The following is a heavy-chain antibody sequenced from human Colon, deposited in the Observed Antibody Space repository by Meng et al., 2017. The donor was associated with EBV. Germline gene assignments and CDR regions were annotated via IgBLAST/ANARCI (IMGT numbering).Heavy chain of an antibody. D-gene: IGHD2-15*01. J-gene: IGHJ4*02. CDR3: ARTAICIGGSCTTWDY. CDR1: GDSLSSANW. CDR2: IHHNGNT. Sequence: QVQLQESGPGLVKPSETLSLTCAVSGDSLSSANWWSWVRQPLGKGLEWIGEIHHNGNTNYNPSLKSRVTISVDKSKNQFVLKVTSVTAADTAVYYCARTAICIGGSCTTWDYWGQGALVTVSS. V-gene: IGHV4-4*02.